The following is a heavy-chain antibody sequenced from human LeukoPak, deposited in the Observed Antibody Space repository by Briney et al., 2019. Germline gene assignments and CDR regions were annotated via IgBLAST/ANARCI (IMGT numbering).Heavy chain of an antibody. CDR3: ARVGNRRTPFDY. J-gene: IGHJ4*02. D-gene: IGHD1-14*01. Sequence: SETLSLTCTVSGGSVTSGSYYWGWIRQPPGKGLEWIGYIYYSGSTNYNPSLKSRVTISVDTSKNQFSLKLRSVTAADTAVYYCARVGNRRTPFDYWGQGTLVTVSS. CDR2: IYYSGST. V-gene: IGHV4-61*01. CDR1: GGSVTSGSYY.